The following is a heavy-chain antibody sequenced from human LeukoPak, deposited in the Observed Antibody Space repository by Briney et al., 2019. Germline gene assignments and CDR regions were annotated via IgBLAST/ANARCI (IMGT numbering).Heavy chain of an antibody. D-gene: IGHD2-2*01. CDR1: GFTFGDYA. J-gene: IGHJ6*04. CDR2: IRSKAYGGTT. Sequence: QPGGSLRLSCTASGFTFGDYAMSWVRQAPGKGLEWVGFIRSKAYGGTTEYAASVKGRFTISRDDSKSIAYLQMNSLKTEDTAVYYCTRDHIVVVPAAPPLSYYYGMDVWGKGTTVTVSS. V-gene: IGHV3-49*04. CDR3: TRDHIVVVPAAPPLSYYYGMDV.